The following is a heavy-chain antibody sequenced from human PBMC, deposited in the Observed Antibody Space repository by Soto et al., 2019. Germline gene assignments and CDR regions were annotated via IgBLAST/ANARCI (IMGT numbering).Heavy chain of an antibody. D-gene: IGHD6-13*01. CDR2: ISSGTSYT. CDR1: GFTVTSNG. J-gene: IGHJ5*02. CDR3: ARSVVSSTRFDP. V-gene: IGHV3-48*04. Sequence: EVKLLESGGGLVQPGGSLRLSCGVSGFTVTSNGVSWVRQAPGKGLEWVSYISSGTSYTNYADSVKGRFTISRDNAKNSLFLHMNSLRAEDTAVYYCARSVVSSTRFDPWGQGTLVTVSS.